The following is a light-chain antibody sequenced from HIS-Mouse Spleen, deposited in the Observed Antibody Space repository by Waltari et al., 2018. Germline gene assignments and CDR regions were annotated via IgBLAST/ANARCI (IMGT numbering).Light chain of an antibody. CDR1: SSDVGGYNY. CDR3: SSYTSSSTLV. CDR2: DGS. J-gene: IGLJ2*01. V-gene: IGLV2-14*03. Sequence: QSALTQPASVSGSPGQSITIPCTGTSSDVGGYNYVSCYQQHPGKAPKLMIYDGSNLASGVSNRFSGSKSGNTASLTISGLQAEDEADYYCSSYTSSSTLVFGGGTKLTVL.